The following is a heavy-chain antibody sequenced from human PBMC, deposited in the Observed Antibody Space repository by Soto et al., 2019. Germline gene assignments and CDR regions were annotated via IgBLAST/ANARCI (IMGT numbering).Heavy chain of an antibody. CDR1: GDSISNFY. D-gene: IGHD2-8*01. CDR2: ISARVTT. CDR3: ARGMGRYCEL. Sequence: SETLSLTCTVSGDSISNFYWSWFRQPTGKGLESLGRISARVTTNYNPSLQSRVAMSLDTSKNQFSLRLTSLSAADTAVYFCARGMGRYCELWGRGTLVTVSS. V-gene: IGHV4-4*07. J-gene: IGHJ2*01.